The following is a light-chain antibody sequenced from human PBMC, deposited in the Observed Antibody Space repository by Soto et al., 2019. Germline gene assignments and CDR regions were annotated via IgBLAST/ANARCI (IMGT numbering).Light chain of an antibody. J-gene: IGKJ5*01. CDR2: GAS. CDR1: LTVTTNC. V-gene: IGKV3-20*01. Sequence: EIMLTHSPGTLSLSPGERATLSCRAILTVTTNCLAWYQQKAGQAPRLLIYGASSRATGIPDRFSGSGSGTDFTLTISRLEPEDFAVYYCKQYGSSPQTFGQGTRLEIK. CDR3: KQYGSSPQT.